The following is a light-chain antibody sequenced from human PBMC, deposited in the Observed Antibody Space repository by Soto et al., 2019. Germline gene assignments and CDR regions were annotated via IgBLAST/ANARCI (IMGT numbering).Light chain of an antibody. CDR3: QQYYTTPRT. CDR2: WAS. Sequence: DIVMTQSPDSLAVSLGERATINCKSSQSVLYSSNNKNYLAWYQQKPGQPPKLLISWASTRESGVPDRFSGSGSVTDFTLTISSLQAEDVAVYYCQQYYTTPRTFGGGTKLEIK. J-gene: IGKJ4*01. V-gene: IGKV4-1*01. CDR1: QSVLYSSNNKNY.